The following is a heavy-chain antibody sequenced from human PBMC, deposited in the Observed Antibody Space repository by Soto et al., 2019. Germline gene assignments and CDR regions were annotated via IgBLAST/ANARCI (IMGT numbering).Heavy chain of an antibody. J-gene: IGHJ4*02. D-gene: IGHD3-22*01. CDR3: ARDQYYDSSGYLY. Sequence: SVKVSCKASGGTFSSYTISWVRQAPGQGLEWMGRIIPILGIANYAQKFQGRVTITADKSTSTAYMELSSLRSEDTAVYYCARDQYYDSSGYLYWGQGTLVTVSS. V-gene: IGHV1-69*04. CDR1: GGTFSSYT. CDR2: IIPILGIA.